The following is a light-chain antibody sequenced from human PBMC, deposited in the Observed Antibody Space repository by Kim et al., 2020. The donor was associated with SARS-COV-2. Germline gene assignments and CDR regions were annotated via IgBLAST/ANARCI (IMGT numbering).Light chain of an antibody. J-gene: IGKJ1*01. CDR1: KRNRMC. CDR2: DDF. V-gene: IGKV1-5*01. Sequence: SAAVRDSVTCTGRASKRNRMCLAWYQQKPGTAPTLLIYDDFRWKSAVTFRFSGGGSGIEFTLTSLQPQHSATASYQCEKYKSHLTFGQGTKVDIK. CDR3: EKYKSHLT.